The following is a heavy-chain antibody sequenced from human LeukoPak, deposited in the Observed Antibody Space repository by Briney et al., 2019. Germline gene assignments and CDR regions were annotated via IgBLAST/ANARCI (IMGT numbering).Heavy chain of an antibody. J-gene: IGHJ4*02. D-gene: IGHD6-19*01. CDR1: GFTFSDYY. V-gene: IGHV3-23*01. CDR3: AKDLSYTGGASDH. Sequence: PGGSLRLSCAASGFTFSDYYMSWIRQAPGKGLEWVSTITDDGYNTYSADSVKGRSTFSRDNSKNTLSLQLRSLRAEDTAVYYCAKDLSYTGGASDHWGQGTLVTVSS. CDR2: ITDDGYNT.